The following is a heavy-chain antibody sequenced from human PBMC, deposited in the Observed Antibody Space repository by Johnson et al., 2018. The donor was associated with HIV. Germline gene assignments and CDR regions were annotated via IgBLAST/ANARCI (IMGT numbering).Heavy chain of an antibody. Sequence: VQLVESGGGLVKPGGSLRLSCAASGFPFSDYYMTWVRQAPGKGLEWVSGINWNGGSTGYADSVKGRFTISRDNAKNSLYLQMNSLRAEDTAVYYCAKWQYDSSSKEVVRDDAFDIWGQGTMVTVSS. J-gene: IGHJ3*02. D-gene: IGHD6-6*01. CDR1: GFPFSDYY. CDR2: INWNGGST. CDR3: AKWQYDSSSKEVVRDDAFDI. V-gene: IGHV3-20*04.